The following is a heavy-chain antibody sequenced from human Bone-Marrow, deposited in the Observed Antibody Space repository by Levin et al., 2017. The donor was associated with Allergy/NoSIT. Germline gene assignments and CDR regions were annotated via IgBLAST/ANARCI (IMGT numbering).Heavy chain of an antibody. V-gene: IGHV3-15*01. Sequence: GESLKISCAASGFTFSNAWMSWVRQAPGKGLEWVGRIKSKTDGGTTDYAAPVKGRFTISRDDSKNTLYLQMNSLKTEDTAVYYCTTGCTGGVCYTGIFPDYWGQGTLVTVSS. CDR3: TTGCTGGVCYTGIFPDY. CDR2: IKSKTDGGTT. D-gene: IGHD2-8*02. CDR1: GFTFSNAW. J-gene: IGHJ4*02.